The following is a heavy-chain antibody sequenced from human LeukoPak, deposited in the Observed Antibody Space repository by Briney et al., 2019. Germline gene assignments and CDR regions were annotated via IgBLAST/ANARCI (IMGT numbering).Heavy chain of an antibody. V-gene: IGHV3-23*01. CDR3: AKGSGSGWYGWFDP. CDR2: ISDRRSSS. Sequence: GGSLRLSCAASGFTFRSYAMNWVRQAPGKGLEWVSVISDRRSSSYYGDSVKGRFTISRDNSQNTLYLQMNSLTVEDTALHYCAKGSGSGWYGWFDPWGQGTLVTVSS. D-gene: IGHD6-19*01. CDR1: GFTFRSYA. J-gene: IGHJ5*02.